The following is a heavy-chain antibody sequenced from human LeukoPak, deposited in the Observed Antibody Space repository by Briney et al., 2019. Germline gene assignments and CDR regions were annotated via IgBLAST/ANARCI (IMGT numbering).Heavy chain of an antibody. V-gene: IGHV1-2*02. D-gene: IGHD3-10*01. J-gene: IGHJ4*01. Sequence: ASVKASCKASGYTFTGYYLHWVRQAPGQGLEWMGWINPNSGDTKYAQKFQGRVTMTRDTSISSAYMELNSLTSDDTAVYYCARVPYYGSGSYPYYFDYWGHGTLVTVSS. CDR1: GYTFTGYY. CDR2: INPNSGDT. CDR3: ARVPYYGSGSYPYYFDY.